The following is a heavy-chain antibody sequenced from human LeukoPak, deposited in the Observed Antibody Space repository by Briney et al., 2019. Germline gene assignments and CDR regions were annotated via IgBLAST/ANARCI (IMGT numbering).Heavy chain of an antibody. CDR2: ISYDGSHK. CDR3: SASGPHYGDYYGLDV. D-gene: IGHD4/OR15-4a*01. Sequence: PGGSLRLSCAASGFTFSSYGMHWVRQAPGKGLEWVAVISYDGSHKYSADSVKGRFTISRDNSKNTLYLQMNSLRTEDTAVYFCSASGPHYGDYYGLDVWGHGTTVTVSS. J-gene: IGHJ6*02. V-gene: IGHV3-30*03. CDR1: GFTFSSYG.